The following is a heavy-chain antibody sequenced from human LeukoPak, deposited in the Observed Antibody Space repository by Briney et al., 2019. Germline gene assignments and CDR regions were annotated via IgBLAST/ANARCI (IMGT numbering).Heavy chain of an antibody. CDR1: GFTFSSYA. V-gene: IGHV3-23*01. CDR3: AKDSRDYGSYYYYYYVMDV. J-gene: IGHJ6*02. D-gene: IGHD4-17*01. Sequence: GGSLRLSCAASGFTFSSYAMSWVRQAPGKGLEWVSAISGSGGSTYYADSVKGRFTISRDNGKNSLHLQMNSLRTEDTALYYCAKDSRDYGSYYYYYYVMDVWGQGTTVTVSS. CDR2: ISGSGGST.